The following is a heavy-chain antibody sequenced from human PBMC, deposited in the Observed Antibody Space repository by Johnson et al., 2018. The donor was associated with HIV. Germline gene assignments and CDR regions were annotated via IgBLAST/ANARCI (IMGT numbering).Heavy chain of an antibody. J-gene: IGHJ3*02. Sequence: HVQLVESGGGVVQPGRSLRLSCAASGFSFSSYAMHWVRQAPGKGLEWVAVVSYDGSERYYADSVKGRFTISRDNSKNTLFLQMNSLRADDTAMYYCATSTASDALDIWGQGTMVTVSS. V-gene: IGHV3-30*04. CDR1: GFSFSSYA. CDR2: VSYDGSER. CDR3: ATSTASDALDI. D-gene: IGHD1-1*01.